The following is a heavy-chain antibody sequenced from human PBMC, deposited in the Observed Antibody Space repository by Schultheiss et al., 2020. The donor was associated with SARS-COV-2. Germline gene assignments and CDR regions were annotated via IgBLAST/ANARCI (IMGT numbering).Heavy chain of an antibody. CDR2: IYPGDSDT. V-gene: IGHV5-51*01. CDR3: ARYNWFELERRGGWFDP. J-gene: IGHJ5*02. D-gene: IGHD1-1*01. Sequence: GGSLRLSCKGSGYSFTSYWIGWVRQMPGKGLEWMGIIYPGDSDTRYSPSFQGQVTISADKSISTAYLQWSSLKASDTAMYYCARYNWFELERRGGWFDPWGQGTLVTVSS. CDR1: GYSFTSYW.